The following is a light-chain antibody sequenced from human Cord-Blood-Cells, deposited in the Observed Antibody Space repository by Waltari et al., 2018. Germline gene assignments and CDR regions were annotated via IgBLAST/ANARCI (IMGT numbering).Light chain of an antibody. CDR3: SSYTSSSTLV. V-gene: IGLV2-14*01. J-gene: IGLJ1*01. Sequence: QSVLTQPASVSGSPGQSITISCTGTSSDVGGYNYVSCYQQHPGKAPKLMIYDVSKRPSGVSNRFSGSKSGNTASLTISGLQAEDEADYYCSSYTSSSTLVFGTGTKVTVL. CDR1: SSDVGGYNY. CDR2: DVS.